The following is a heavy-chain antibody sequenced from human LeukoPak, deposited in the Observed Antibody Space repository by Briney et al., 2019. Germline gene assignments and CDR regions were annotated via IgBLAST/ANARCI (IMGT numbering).Heavy chain of an antibody. CDR3: ARGANFYYYGMDV. V-gene: IGHV4-34*01. CDR2: INHSGST. J-gene: IGHJ6*02. Sequence: PSETLSLTCTVSGGSISSSYWSWIRQPPGKGLEWIGEINHSGSTNYNPSLKSRVTISVDTSKNQFSLKLSSVTAADTAVYYCARGANFYYYGMDVWGQGTTVTVSS. D-gene: IGHD2-15*01. CDR1: GGSISSSY.